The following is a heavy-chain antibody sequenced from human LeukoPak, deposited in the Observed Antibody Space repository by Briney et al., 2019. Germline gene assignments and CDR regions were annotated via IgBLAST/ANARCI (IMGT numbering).Heavy chain of an antibody. CDR2: IVPNSGGT. J-gene: IGHJ4*02. D-gene: IGHD1-26*01. CDR3: ARDREVLDY. V-gene: IGHV1-2*02. Sequence: ASVKVFCKASGYIFTDYYIHWVRQAPGQGLEWVGWIVPNSGGTNYAQKFQGRVTMTRDTSINTAYMELSRLRSDDTAVYYCARDREVLDYWGQGTLVTVSS. CDR1: GYIFTDYY.